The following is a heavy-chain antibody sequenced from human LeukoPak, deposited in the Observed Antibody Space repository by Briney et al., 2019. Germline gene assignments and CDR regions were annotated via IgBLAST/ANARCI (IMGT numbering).Heavy chain of an antibody. D-gene: IGHD3-10*01. V-gene: IGHV3-23*01. CDR1: GFTFNSYA. CDR3: GQRAFYGSGSPSWGFDF. CDR2: VSGSGGAT. Sequence: GGSLRLSCAASGFTFNSYAMSWVRRAPGKGLEWVSVVSGSGGATYYADSVKGRFTISRDNSKNTLYLQMNSLRAEDTAIYYCGQRAFYGSGSPSWGFDFWGQGTLVTVSS. J-gene: IGHJ4*02.